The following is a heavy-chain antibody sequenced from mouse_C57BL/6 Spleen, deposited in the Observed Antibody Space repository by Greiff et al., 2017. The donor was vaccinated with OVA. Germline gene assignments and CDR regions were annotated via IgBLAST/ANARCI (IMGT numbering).Heavy chain of an antibody. CDR1: GYTFTDYE. J-gene: IGHJ3*01. D-gene: IGHD1-1*01. V-gene: IGHV1-15*01. CDR2: IDPETGGT. Sequence: VQLQESGAGLVRPGASVTLSCKASGYTFTDYEMHWVKQTPVHGLEWIGAIDPETGGTAYNQKFKGKAILTADKSSSTAYMELRSLTSEDSAVYYCTRRVYGSSTAWFAYWGQGTLVTVSA. CDR3: TRRVYGSSTAWFAY.